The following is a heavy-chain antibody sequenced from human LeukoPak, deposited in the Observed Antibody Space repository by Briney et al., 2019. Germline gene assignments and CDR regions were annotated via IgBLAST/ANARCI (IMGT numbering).Heavy chain of an antibody. D-gene: IGHD6-19*01. CDR2: ISSSSSYI. V-gene: IGHV3-21*01. CDR1: GFTFSSYS. CDR3: ARVSVAGTFYFDY. J-gene: IGHJ4*02. Sequence: GGSLRLSCAASGFTFSSYSMNWVRQAPGKGLEWVSSISSSSSYIYYADSVKGRFTISRDNAKNSLYLQMNSLRAEDTAVYCCARVSVAGTFYFDYWGQGTLVTVSS.